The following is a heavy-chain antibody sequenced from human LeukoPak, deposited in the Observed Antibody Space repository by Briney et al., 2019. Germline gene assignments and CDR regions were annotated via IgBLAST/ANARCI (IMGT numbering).Heavy chain of an antibody. Sequence: SVKVSCKASGGTFSSYAISWVRQAPGQGLEWMGEIIPIFGTANYAQKFQGRVTITADKSTSTAYMELSSLRSEDTAVYYCARDLGGSGSIWAYYFDYWGQGTLVTVSS. J-gene: IGHJ4*02. CDR1: GGTFSSYA. D-gene: IGHD3-10*01. CDR3: ARDLGGSGSIWAYYFDY. V-gene: IGHV1-69*06. CDR2: IIPIFGTA.